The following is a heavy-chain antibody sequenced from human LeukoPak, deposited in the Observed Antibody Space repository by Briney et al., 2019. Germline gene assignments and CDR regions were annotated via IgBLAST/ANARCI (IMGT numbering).Heavy chain of an antibody. J-gene: IGHJ4*02. CDR1: GFIFSNFW. Sequence: GGSLRLSCAASGFIFSNFWMTWVRQAPGKGLEWVANIKQGGSEKYYVDSVKGRFTISRDNSKNTLYLQMSSLRTEDTAVYYCAKERKLLPFDCWGQGTLVTVSS. CDR2: IKQGGSEK. V-gene: IGHV3-7*01. D-gene: IGHD4-23*01. CDR3: AKERKLLPFDC.